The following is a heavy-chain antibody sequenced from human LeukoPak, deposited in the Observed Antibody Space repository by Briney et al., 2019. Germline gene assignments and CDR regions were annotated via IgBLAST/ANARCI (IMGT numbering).Heavy chain of an antibody. CDR3: ARVSGVYYYDSSLDY. CDR2: IYYSGST. D-gene: IGHD3-22*01. CDR1: GYSISSSSYY. J-gene: IGHJ4*02. V-gene: IGHV4-39*07. Sequence: SETLSLTCTISGYSISSSSYYWGWIRQPPGKGLEWIGSIYYSGSTYYNPSLKSRVTISVDTSKNQFSLKLSSVTAADTAVYYCARVSGVYYYDSSLDYWGQGTLVTVSS.